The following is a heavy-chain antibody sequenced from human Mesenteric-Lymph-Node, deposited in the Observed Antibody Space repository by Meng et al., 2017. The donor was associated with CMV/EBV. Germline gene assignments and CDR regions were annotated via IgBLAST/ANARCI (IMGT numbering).Heavy chain of an antibody. J-gene: IGHJ4*02. Sequence: CKASGYIFTSYVIHWVRQAPGQRLEWMGWINAGNGNTRSSQRLQGRVTITRDTSASTAYMELSSLRSEDTAVYYCARASGGLYQFDYWGQGTLVTVSS. V-gene: IGHV1-3*01. D-gene: IGHD3-16*02. CDR1: GYIFTSYV. CDR2: INAGNGNT. CDR3: ARASGGLYQFDY.